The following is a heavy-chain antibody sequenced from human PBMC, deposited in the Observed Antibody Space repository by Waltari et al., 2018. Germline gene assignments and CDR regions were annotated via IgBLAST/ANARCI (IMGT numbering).Heavy chain of an antibody. CDR2: ISYNGTT. CDR3: ATYIGASLGTAAFDV. V-gene: IGHV4-39*01. Sequence: QLQLQESVPGLVKPSETLSLTCSVSVVSITTNRHYWGWIRQPPGQGLEWIGTISYNGTTYSSPSLRSRVTIFRDTSKNQLSLKLGSVTAADTAFYYCATYIGASLGTAAFDVWGQGTMVTVSS. D-gene: IGHD5-12*01. J-gene: IGHJ3*01. CDR1: VVSITTNRHY.